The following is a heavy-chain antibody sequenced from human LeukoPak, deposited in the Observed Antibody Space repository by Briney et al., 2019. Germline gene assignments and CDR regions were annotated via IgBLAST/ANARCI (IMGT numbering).Heavy chain of an antibody. CDR2: IVVGSGNT. CDR3: ARDNRGERTPGWGYGGFDI. CDR1: GFTFTSSA. J-gene: IGHJ3*02. D-gene: IGHD3-16*01. V-gene: IGHV1-58*01. Sequence: SVKVSCKASGFTFTSSAVQWVRQARGQRLEWIGWIVVGSGNTNYAQKFQERVTITRDMSTSTAYMELSSLRSEDTAVYYCARDNRGERTPGWGYGGFDIWGQGTMVSVSS.